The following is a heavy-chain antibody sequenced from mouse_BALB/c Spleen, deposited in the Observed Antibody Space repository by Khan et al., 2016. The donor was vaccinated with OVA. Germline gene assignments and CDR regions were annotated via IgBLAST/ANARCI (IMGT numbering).Heavy chain of an antibody. CDR1: GYTFTNYW. CDR2: IYPGDGRS. CDR3: VWNAYFGNYFDY. D-gene: IGHD2-10*01. V-gene: IGHV1S81*02. Sequence: QVQLQQSGAELVKPGASVKLSCNASGYTFTNYWVHWVKQRPGQGLEWIGEIYPGDGRSNNNEKFKGKATLTVDKASNTAYMQLTSLTSEDSAVYYCVWNAYFGNYFDYWGQGTTLTVSS. J-gene: IGHJ2*01.